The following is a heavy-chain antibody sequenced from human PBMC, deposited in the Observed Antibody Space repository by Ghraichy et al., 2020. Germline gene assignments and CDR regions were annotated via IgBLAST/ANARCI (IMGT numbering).Heavy chain of an antibody. CDR1: GFTFSSYW. CDR2: IHGGGSST. Sequence: GSLRLSCAASGFTFSSYWMHWVRQAPGKGLVWVSRIHGGGSSTSYADSVKGRFTISRDNAKNTLYLQLNSLRAEDTAVYYCARGLGLQPAFADYWGQGTLVTVSS. J-gene: IGHJ4*02. D-gene: IGHD5-24*01. V-gene: IGHV3-74*01. CDR3: ARGLGLQPAFADY.